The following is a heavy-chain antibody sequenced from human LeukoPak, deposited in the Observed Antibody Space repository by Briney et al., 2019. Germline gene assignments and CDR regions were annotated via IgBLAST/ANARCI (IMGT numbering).Heavy chain of an antibody. CDR3: ARGVVAAYAFDI. J-gene: IGHJ3*02. Sequence: GGSLRLSCAASGFTVSSIYMSWVRQAPGKGLEWVSVIYGGGSTYYTDSVKGRFTISRDNSKNTLYLQMNSLRVEDTAMYYCARGVVAAYAFDIWGHGTMVTVSS. D-gene: IGHD6-19*01. V-gene: IGHV3-53*01. CDR2: IYGGGST. CDR1: GFTVSSIY.